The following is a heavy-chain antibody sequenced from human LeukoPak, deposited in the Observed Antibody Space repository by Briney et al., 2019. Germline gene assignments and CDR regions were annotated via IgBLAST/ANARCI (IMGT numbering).Heavy chain of an antibody. D-gene: IGHD3-10*01. CDR1: GFTFSSYS. CDR3: VRYGSGNPFDY. V-gene: IGHV3-20*04. Sequence: GGSLRLSCAASGFTFSSYSMNWVRQAPGKGLEWVSGLNWNGGVTDYADSVKGRFTISRDNAKNSLYLQMNSLRVEDTAWYYCVRYGSGNPFDYWGRGTLVTVSS. CDR2: LNWNGGVT. J-gene: IGHJ4*02.